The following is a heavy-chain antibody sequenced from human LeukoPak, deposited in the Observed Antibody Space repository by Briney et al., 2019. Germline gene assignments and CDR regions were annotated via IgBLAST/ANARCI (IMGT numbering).Heavy chain of an antibody. CDR3: ARGPVVLVTMVRGVIISTPAGNWFDP. CDR2: FDPEDGET. V-gene: IGHV1-24*01. D-gene: IGHD3-10*01. CDR1: GYTLTELS. Sequence: GASVKVSCKVSGYTLTELSMHWVRQAPGKAREWMGGFDPEDGETIYAQKFQGRVTMTRDTSISTAYMELSRLRSDDTAVYYCARGPVVLVTMVRGVIISTPAGNWFDPWGQGTLVTVSS. J-gene: IGHJ5*02.